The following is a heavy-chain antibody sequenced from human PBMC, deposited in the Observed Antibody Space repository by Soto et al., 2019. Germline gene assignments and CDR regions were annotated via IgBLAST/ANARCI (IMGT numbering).Heavy chain of an antibody. J-gene: IGHJ4*02. Sequence: EVQLVESGGGLVQPGGSLRLSCTASGITLSRDWMTWVRQAPGKGLEWVARIKPDGSGEYYLDSVKGRFTISRDNTKNSLYLQANSLRAEDTAMYFCAKLLNGVTALDYWGQGTLVTVSS. CDR1: GITLSRDW. D-gene: IGHD2-21*02. V-gene: IGHV3-7*01. CDR2: IKPDGSGE. CDR3: AKLLNGVTALDY.